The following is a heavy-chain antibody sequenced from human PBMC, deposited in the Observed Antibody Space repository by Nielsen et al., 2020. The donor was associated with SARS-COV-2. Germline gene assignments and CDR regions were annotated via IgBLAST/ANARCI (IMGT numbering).Heavy chain of an antibody. D-gene: IGHD3-22*01. CDR1: GFRFSSYA. CDR3: ARECDDSRPFDY. V-gene: IGHV3-30*03. Sequence: GESLKISCEASGFRFSSYAVHWVRQAPGKGLEWVAVISYDSTDEYYADSVTGRFTISRDVSKNTLYLQMNSLRTEDTGIYYCARECDDSRPFDYWGLGTRVIVSS. J-gene: IGHJ4*02. CDR2: ISYDSTDE.